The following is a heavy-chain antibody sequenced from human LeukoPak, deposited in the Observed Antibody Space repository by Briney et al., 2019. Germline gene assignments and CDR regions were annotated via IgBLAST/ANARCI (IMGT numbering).Heavy chain of an antibody. CDR3: IRSILFLAY. CDR1: GFTFTNAW. CDR2: IKSKRDGGAI. Sequence: GGSLRLSCEASGFTFTNAWMIWVRQAPGKGPEWVGRIKSKRDGGAIDYAAPVKGRFSISRDDSKNTVYLQMNSLKTEDTAVYYCIRSILFLAYWGQGTLVTVSS. V-gene: IGHV3-15*01. D-gene: IGHD2-2*02. J-gene: IGHJ4*02.